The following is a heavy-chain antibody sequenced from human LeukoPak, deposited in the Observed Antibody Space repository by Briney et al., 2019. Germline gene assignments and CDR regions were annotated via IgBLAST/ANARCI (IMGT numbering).Heavy chain of an antibody. D-gene: IGHD3-22*01. CDR3: ARTRSSGYLTFYY. V-gene: IGHV3-48*01. Sequence: GGSLRLSCAASEFTFSSYSMNWVRQAPGKGLEWVSYITNSGNSKSYADSVKGRFTISRDNTKNSLYQQMNGLRAEDTAVYYCARTRSSGYLTFYYWGQGILVTVSS. J-gene: IGHJ4*02. CDR2: ITNSGNSK. CDR1: EFTFSSYS.